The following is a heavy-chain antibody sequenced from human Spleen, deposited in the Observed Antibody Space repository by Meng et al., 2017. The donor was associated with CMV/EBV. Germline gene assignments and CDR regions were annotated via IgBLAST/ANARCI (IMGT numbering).Heavy chain of an antibody. Sequence: ASVKVSCKTSGYTFMGYYMHWVRQPPGQGLEWMGWINPNTGASDSAQKFQGRVTMTRDTSITTASMEVTNLRSDDTAVYYCARGSGAYGGTFDHWGQGTLVTVSS. D-gene: IGHD3-10*01. CDR2: INPNTGAS. V-gene: IGHV1-2*02. CDR1: GYTFMGYY. CDR3: ARGSGAYGGTFDH. J-gene: IGHJ4*02.